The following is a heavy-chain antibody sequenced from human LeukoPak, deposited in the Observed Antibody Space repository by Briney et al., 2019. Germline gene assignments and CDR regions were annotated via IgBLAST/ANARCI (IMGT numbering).Heavy chain of an antibody. Sequence: PSETLSLTCIVSGDSVSGYYWSWIRQPPGKGLEWIGYIYHSGSTYYNPSLKRRVTISVDRSKNQFSLKLSSVTAADTAVYYCASNDYLDYWGQGTLVTVSS. CDR2: IYHSGST. CDR1: GDSVSGYY. CDR3: ASNDYLDY. J-gene: IGHJ4*02. V-gene: IGHV4-59*02.